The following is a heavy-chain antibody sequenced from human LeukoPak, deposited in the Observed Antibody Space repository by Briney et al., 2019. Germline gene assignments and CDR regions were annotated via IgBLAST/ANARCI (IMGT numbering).Heavy chain of an antibody. D-gene: IGHD3-10*01. CDR3: AREPPMVRGVIIA. J-gene: IGHJ5*02. V-gene: IGHV4-4*07. CDR2: IYTSGST. Sequence: PSETLSLTCTASGGSISSYYWSWIRQPAGKGLEWIGRIYTSGSTNYNPSLKSRVTMSVDTSKNQFSLRLSSVTAADTAVYYCAREPPMVRGVIIAWGQGTLVTVSS. CDR1: GGSISSYY.